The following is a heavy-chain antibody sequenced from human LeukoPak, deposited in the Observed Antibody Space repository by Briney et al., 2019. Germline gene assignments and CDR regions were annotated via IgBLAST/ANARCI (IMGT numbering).Heavy chain of an antibody. CDR3: ARGFVIIAAAGTFWFDP. J-gene: IGHJ5*02. CDR1: GGSISSGSYY. D-gene: IGHD6-13*01. V-gene: IGHV4-39*07. Sequence: PSQTLSLTCTVSGGSISSGSYYWSWIRQPPGKGLEWIGEINHSGSTNYNPSLKSRVTISVDTSKNQFSLKLSSVTAADTAVYYCARGFVIIAAAGTFWFDPWGQGTLVTVSS. CDR2: INHSGST.